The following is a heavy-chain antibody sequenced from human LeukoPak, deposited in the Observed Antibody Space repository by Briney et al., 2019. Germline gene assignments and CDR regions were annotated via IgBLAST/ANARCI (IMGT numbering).Heavy chain of an antibody. CDR2: ISSSSSYI. V-gene: IGHV3-21*01. J-gene: IGHJ3*02. CDR1: GFTFSSYS. CDR3: ATRAIQDNMDGAFDI. Sequence: GGSLRLSCAASGFTFSSYSMNWVRQAPGKGLEWVSSISSSSSYIYYADSMKGRFTISRDNAKNSLYLQMNSLRAEDTAVYYCATRAIQDNMDGAFDIWGQGTMVTVSS. D-gene: IGHD5-18*01.